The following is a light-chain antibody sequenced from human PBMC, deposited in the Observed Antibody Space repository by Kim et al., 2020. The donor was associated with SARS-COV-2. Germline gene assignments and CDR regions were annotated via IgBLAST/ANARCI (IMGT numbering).Light chain of an antibody. J-gene: IGLJ2*01. V-gene: IGLV2-14*03. CDR1: SGDIGGYDF. Sequence: QSALTQPASVSGSPGQSITISCTGSSGDIGGYDFVSWYQQFPGKAPKLMIYGVTNRPSGVSSLFSGSKSGNTASLIISGLQAEDEADYYCSSYTSSTTLVFGGGTKVTVL. CDR3: SSYTSSTTLV. CDR2: GVT.